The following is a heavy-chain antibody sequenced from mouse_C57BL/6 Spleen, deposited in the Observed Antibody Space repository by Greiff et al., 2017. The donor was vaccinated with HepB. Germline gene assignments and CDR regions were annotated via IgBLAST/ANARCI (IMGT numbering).Heavy chain of an antibody. CDR3: ARYYDYDLYYFDY. CDR2: INTSNGGT. CDR1: GYTFTSYW. D-gene: IGHD2-4*01. V-gene: IGHV1-53*01. Sequence: VQLQQSGTELVKPGASVKLSCKASGYTFTSYWMHWVKQRPGQGLEWIGNINTSNGGTNYTEKFKSKATLTVDKSSSTAYMQLSSLTSEDSAVYYCARYYDYDLYYFDYWGQGTTLTVSS. J-gene: IGHJ2*01.